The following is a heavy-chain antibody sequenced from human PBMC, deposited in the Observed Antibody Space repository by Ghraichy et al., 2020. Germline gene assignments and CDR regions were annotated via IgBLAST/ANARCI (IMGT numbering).Heavy chain of an antibody. J-gene: IGHJ6*02. Sequence: SETLSLTCAVYGGSFSGYYWSWIRQPPGKGLEWIGEINHSGSTNYNPSLKSRVTISVDTSKNQFSLKLSSVTAADTAVYYCARVFEDFWSGLGGMDVWGQGTTVTVSS. CDR3: ARVFEDFWSGLGGMDV. D-gene: IGHD3-3*01. CDR1: GGSFSGYY. V-gene: IGHV4-34*01. CDR2: INHSGST.